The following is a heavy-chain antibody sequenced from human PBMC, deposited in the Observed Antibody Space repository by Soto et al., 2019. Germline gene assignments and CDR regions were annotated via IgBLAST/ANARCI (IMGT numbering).Heavy chain of an antibody. Sequence: GGSLRLSCAASGFTFSSYAMHWVRQAPGKGLEWVAVISYDGSNKYYADSVKGRFTISRDNSKNTLYLQMNSLRAEDTAVYYCAGPTIGVLPDYYGMDVWGQGTTVTVSS. J-gene: IGHJ6*02. CDR2: ISYDGSNK. V-gene: IGHV3-30-3*01. CDR3: AGPTIGVLPDYYGMDV. D-gene: IGHD5-12*01. CDR1: GFTFSSYA.